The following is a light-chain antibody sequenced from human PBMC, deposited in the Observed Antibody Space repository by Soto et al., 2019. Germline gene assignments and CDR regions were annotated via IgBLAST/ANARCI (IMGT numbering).Light chain of an antibody. Sequence: DIQMTQSPSTLSASVGDRVTITCRASQSISIWLAWYQQKPGKAPKLLIFNASTLKSGIPSRFSGSGSGTEFTLTINGLQPDDFASYYCQQYNGYSTWTFGQGTKVDIK. CDR2: NAS. CDR1: QSISIW. CDR3: QQYNGYSTWT. V-gene: IGKV1-5*01. J-gene: IGKJ1*01.